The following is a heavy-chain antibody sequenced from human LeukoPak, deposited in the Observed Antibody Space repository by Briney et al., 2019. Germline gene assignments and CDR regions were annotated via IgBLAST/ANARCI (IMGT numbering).Heavy chain of an antibody. CDR2: IYYSGST. CDR3: ARVMSGVGYSYGLYFDY. D-gene: IGHD5-18*01. CDR1: GGSISSGGYY. Sequence: SQTLSLTCTVSGGSISSGGYYWSWIRLHPGKGLEWIGYIYYSGSTYYNPSLKSRVTISVDTSKNQFSLKLSSVTAADTAVYYCARVMSGVGYSYGLYFDYWGQGTLVTVSS. J-gene: IGHJ4*02. V-gene: IGHV4-31*03.